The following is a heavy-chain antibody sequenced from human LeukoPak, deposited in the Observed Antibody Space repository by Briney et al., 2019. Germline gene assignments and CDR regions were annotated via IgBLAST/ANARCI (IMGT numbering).Heavy chain of an antibody. J-gene: IGHJ6*03. CDR2: IYYSGST. V-gene: IGHV4-39*07. Sequence: SETLSLTCTVSGGSISSSSYYWGWIRQPPGKGLEWIGSIYYSGSTYYNPSLKSRVTISVDTSKNQFSLKVSSVTAADTAVYYCARGYNWASPTRSFYYMDVWGKGTTVTVSS. CDR1: GGSISSSSYY. CDR3: ARGYNWASPTRSFYYMDV. D-gene: IGHD1-20*01.